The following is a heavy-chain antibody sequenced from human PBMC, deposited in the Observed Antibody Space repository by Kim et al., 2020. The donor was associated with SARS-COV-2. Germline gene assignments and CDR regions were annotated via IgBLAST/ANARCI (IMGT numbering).Heavy chain of an antibody. V-gene: IGHV3-23*03. CDR3: VWSVVTGYYYYDMDV. D-gene: IGHD2-15*01. CDR1: GFTFSSYA. J-gene: IGHJ6*02. Sequence: GGSLRLSCAASGFTFSSYAMSWVRQAPGKGLEWVSVIYSGGSSTYYADSVKGRFTISRDNSKNTLYLQMNSLRAEDTAVYYCVWSVVTGYYYYDMDVWGQGTTVTVSS. CDR2: IYSGGSST.